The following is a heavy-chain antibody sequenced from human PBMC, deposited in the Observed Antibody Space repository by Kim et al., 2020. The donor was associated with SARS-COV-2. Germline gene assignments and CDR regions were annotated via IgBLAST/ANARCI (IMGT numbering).Heavy chain of an antibody. Sequence: SETLSLTCTVSGGSISSSSYYWGWIRQPPGKGLEWIGSIYYSGSTYYNPSLKSRVTISVDMSKNQFSLKLSSVTAADTAVYYCASGRLWFGELAPTDYGMDVWGQGTTVTVSS. CDR1: GGSISSSSYY. CDR2: IYYSGST. CDR3: ASGRLWFGELAPTDYGMDV. D-gene: IGHD3-10*01. V-gene: IGHV4-39*01. J-gene: IGHJ6*02.